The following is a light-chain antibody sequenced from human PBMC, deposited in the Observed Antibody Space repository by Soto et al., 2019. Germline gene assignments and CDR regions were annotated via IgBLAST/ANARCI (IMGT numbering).Light chain of an antibody. CDR1: ESIGRH. Sequence: DIQMTQSPSSLSASVGDRVTITCRASESIGRHLNWYQQKPGKAPKLLIYAASSLQNGVTSRFRGGGSGTDFTLTISNLQPEDFATYYCQQTYSTLSLTFGQGTRLEI. J-gene: IGKJ5*01. CDR2: AAS. CDR3: QQTYSTLSLT. V-gene: IGKV1-39*01.